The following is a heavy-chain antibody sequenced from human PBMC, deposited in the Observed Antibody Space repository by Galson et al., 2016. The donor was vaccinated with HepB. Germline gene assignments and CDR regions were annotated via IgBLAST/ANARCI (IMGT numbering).Heavy chain of an antibody. V-gene: IGHV1-46*01. D-gene: IGHD4-11*01. J-gene: IGHJ3*02. CDR1: GYTFISYY. CDR3: ARRGLQFRSAFDI. CDR2: INPNDGST. Sequence: SVKVSCKASGYTFISYYLHWVRQAPGQGLEWMGIINPNDGSTSYAQKFQGRVTMTRDTSTNIVYMDLSSLRSEETAVYYCARRGLQFRSAFDIGGQGTMVTVSS.